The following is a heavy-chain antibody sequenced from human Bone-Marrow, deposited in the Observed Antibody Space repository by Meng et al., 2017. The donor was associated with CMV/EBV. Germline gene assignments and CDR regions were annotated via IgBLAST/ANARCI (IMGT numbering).Heavy chain of an antibody. CDR3: AASLEAVAGAITTLDY. CDR2: INPNSGGT. CDR1: GYTFTGYY. Sequence: ASVKVSCKASGYTFTGYYMHWVRQAPGQGLEWMGWINPNSGGTNYAQKFQGRVTMTRDTSIRTAYMELSRLRSDDTAVYYCAASLEAVAGAITTLDYWGQGTLVTVSS. D-gene: IGHD6-19*01. J-gene: IGHJ4*02. V-gene: IGHV1-2*02.